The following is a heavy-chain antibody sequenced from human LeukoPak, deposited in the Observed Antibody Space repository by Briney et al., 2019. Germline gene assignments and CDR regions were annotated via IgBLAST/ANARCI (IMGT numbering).Heavy chain of an antibody. CDR3: ARWGPIVGASFSFDY. CDR1: GGSTNTGGYF. D-gene: IGHD1-26*01. Sequence: SQTLSLTCTVSGGSTNTGGYFWSWIRQPPGKGLEWIGYVFRTGRTSYNPSLDSRVTISLDRSRNQFSLRLTSVTAADSAMYYCARWGPIVGASFSFDYWGQGTLVTVSS. J-gene: IGHJ4*02. V-gene: IGHV4-30-2*01. CDR2: VFRTGRT.